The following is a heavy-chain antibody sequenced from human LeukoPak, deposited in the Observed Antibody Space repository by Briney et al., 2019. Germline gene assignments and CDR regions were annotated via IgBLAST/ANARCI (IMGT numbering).Heavy chain of an antibody. Sequence: SETLSLTCAVYGGSFSGYYWSWIRQPPGKGLEWIGEINHSGSTNYNPSLKSRVTISVDTSKNQFSLKLSSVTAADTAVYYCARKQSYYYDSSGYLWAFDIWGQGTMDTVSS. J-gene: IGHJ3*02. D-gene: IGHD3-22*01. CDR1: GGSFSGYY. CDR3: ARKQSYYYDSSGYLWAFDI. V-gene: IGHV4-34*01. CDR2: INHSGST.